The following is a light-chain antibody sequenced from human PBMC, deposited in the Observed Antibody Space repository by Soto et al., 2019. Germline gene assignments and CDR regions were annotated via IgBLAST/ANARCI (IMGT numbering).Light chain of an antibody. CDR1: QSVGSY. CDR2: NTS. Sequence: EIVLTQSPATLSLSPEETDTLSRTARQSVGSYLAWYQQKPGQAASLLIFNTSTRATGIPARFSGSGSGTDFTLTISGLEPEDFAVYYCQQRTNRPPITFGQGTRLEIK. V-gene: IGKV3-11*01. J-gene: IGKJ5*01. CDR3: QQRTNRPPIT.